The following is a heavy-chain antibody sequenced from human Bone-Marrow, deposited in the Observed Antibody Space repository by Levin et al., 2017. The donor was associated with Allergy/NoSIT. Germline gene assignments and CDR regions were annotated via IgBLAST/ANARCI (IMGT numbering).Heavy chain of an antibody. V-gene: IGHV3-23*01. CDR2: ISGSAGSR. CDR1: GFTFSNYA. Sequence: GESLKISCAASGFTFSNYAMSWVRQAPGKGLEWVSAISGSAGSRYYADSVKGRFTISRDNSMNTLYLEMNSLRAEDTAVYYCAKTQGSSWDFDYWGQGTLVTVSS. J-gene: IGHJ4*02. D-gene: IGHD6-13*01. CDR3: AKTQGSSWDFDY.